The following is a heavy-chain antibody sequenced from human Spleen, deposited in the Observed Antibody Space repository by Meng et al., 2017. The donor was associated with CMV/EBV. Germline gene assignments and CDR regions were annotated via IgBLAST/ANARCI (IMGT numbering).Heavy chain of an antibody. D-gene: IGHD2/OR15-2a*01. CDR3: ARDGTVITSRNYYGMDV. Sequence: SVKVSCKASGGTFSSYAISWVRQAPGQGLEWMGGIIPILGIANYAQKFQGRVTITADKSTSTAYMELSSLRSEDTAVYYCARDGTVITSRNYYGMDVWGQGTTVTVSS. J-gene: IGHJ6*02. CDR2: IIPILGIA. V-gene: IGHV1-69*10. CDR1: GGTFSSYA.